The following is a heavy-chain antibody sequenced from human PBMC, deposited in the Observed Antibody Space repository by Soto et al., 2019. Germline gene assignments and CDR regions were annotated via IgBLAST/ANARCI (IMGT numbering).Heavy chain of an antibody. J-gene: IGHJ6*02. CDR3: ARDRITMVRGVYYGMDV. V-gene: IGHV4-59*01. Sequence: TSETLSLTCTVSGGSFSSYYWSWIRQPPGKGLEWIGYIYYSGSTNFNPSLKSRVTISVVTSKNQFSLKLSSVTAADTAVYYCARDRITMVRGVYYGMDVWGQGTTVTVS. CDR2: IYYSGST. D-gene: IGHD3-10*01. CDR1: GGSFSSYY.